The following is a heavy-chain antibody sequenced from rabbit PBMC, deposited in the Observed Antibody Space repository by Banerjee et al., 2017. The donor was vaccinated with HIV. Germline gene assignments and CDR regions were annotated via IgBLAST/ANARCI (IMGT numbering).Heavy chain of an antibody. Sequence: GKGLEWIACINTNSGNTYYASWAKGRFTGSKTSSTTVTLQMTSLTAADTATYFCARTYVDAFYFNLWGQGTLVTVS. CDR3: ARTYVDAFYFNL. V-gene: IGHV1S40*01. J-gene: IGHJ4*01. CDR2: INTNSGNT. D-gene: IGHD6-1*01.